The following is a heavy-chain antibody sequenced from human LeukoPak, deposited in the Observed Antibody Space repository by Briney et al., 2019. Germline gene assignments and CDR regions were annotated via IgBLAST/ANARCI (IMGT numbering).Heavy chain of an antibody. Sequence: GGSLRLSCAASGITFSSYGMSWVRQAPGKGLEWVSSISSTGGTTYYADSVKGRFTISRDNSKNSLYLQMNSLRAEDTAIYYCAKNGDRGAYCTGGTCYPYFYYYMDVWGKGTTVTI. J-gene: IGHJ6*03. D-gene: IGHD2-15*01. V-gene: IGHV3-23*01. CDR2: ISSTGGTT. CDR3: AKNGDRGAYCTGGTCYPYFYYYMDV. CDR1: GITFSSYG.